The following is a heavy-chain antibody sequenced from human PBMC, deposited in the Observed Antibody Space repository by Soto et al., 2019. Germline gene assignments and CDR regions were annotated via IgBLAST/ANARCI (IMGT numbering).Heavy chain of an antibody. D-gene: IGHD2-2*01. CDR3: AIDAAIVVVPAAIETPYYYYGLHV. V-gene: IGHV1-69*01. CDR2: INPIFGTA. J-gene: IGHJ6*02. CDR1: GGTFSSYA. Sequence: QVQLVQSGAEVKKPGSSVKVSCKASGGTFSSYAISWVRHAPGQGLDWMGGINPIFGTANYAQKFQGRATITADESTSTAYMELSSLRSEDTAVYYCAIDAAIVVVPAAIETPYYYYGLHVWVHGTTVTVTS.